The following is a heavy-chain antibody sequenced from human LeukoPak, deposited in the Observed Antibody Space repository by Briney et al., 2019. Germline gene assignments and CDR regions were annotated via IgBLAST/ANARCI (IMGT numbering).Heavy chain of an antibody. D-gene: IGHD3-3*01. Sequence: SETLSLTCAVYGGSFSGYYGSWIRQPPGKGRDGIGEINNSGSTNYNPSLKSRVTISVDTSKNQFSLKLSSVTAADTAVYYCARGLEWLKYNWFDPWGQGTLVTVSS. CDR1: GGSFSGYY. J-gene: IGHJ5*02. V-gene: IGHV4-34*01. CDR3: ARGLEWLKYNWFDP. CDR2: INNSGST.